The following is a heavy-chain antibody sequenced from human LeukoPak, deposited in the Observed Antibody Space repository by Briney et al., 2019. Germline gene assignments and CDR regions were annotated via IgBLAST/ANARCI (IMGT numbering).Heavy chain of an antibody. D-gene: IGHD2-15*01. CDR2: ISGDWGTT. CDR1: GFTFSNYW. CDR3: AGRDCSGGSCSIDS. V-gene: IGHV3-74*01. J-gene: IGHJ4*02. Sequence: GGSLTLSCAASGFTFSNYWMHWVRHAPGKGLVWVSRISGDWGTTTYAGSVQGRFTISRDNAKNTLFLQMNSLRVDDTAVYYCAGRDCSGGSCSIDSGGQGTLVTVS.